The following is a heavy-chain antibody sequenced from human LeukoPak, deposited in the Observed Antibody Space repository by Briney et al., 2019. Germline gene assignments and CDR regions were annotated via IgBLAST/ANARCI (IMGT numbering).Heavy chain of an antibody. D-gene: IGHD1-26*01. CDR1: GFTFSNHW. Sequence: GGSLRLSCAASGFTFSNHWVSWVRQAPGKGLEWVANIKGDGSDKYYVDSVKGRFTISRDNAKNSLFLQMNSLRVEDTAVYYCARDWSDLTTNPPDYWGQGTLVTVSS. CDR3: ARDWSDLTTNPPDY. V-gene: IGHV3-7*01. J-gene: IGHJ4*02. CDR2: IKGDGSDK.